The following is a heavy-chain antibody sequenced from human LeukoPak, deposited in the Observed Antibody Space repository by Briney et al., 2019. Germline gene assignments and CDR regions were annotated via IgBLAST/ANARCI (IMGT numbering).Heavy chain of an antibody. V-gene: IGHV3-30*18. Sequence: GRSLRLSCAASGFVFSSYDIHWVRQAPGEGLEWVALISYDGSHKYYADSVQGRFTISRDNSKNTLYLQMNSLRVEDTAVYYCAKADDGNYPPHYWGQGTLVTVSS. D-gene: IGHD1-7*01. CDR2: ISYDGSHK. J-gene: IGHJ4*02. CDR1: GFVFSSYD. CDR3: AKADDGNYPPHY.